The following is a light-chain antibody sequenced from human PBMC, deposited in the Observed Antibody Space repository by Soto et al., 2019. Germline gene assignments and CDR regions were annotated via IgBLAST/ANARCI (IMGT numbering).Light chain of an antibody. CDR3: HPSGLSAP. CDR2: GAS. V-gene: IGKV3-20*01. J-gene: IGKJ4*01. Sequence: SLSAGALSLSPGERATLSCRASQSVSNNYLAWYQQKPGQAPRLLIYGASSRATGIPDRFSGSGSGTDFTLTITRLEPDDFAVYNSHPSGLSAPSGGGTKAAIK. CDR1: QSVSNNY.